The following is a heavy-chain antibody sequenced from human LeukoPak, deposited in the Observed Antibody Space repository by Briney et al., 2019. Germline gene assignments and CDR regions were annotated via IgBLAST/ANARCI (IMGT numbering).Heavy chain of an antibody. V-gene: IGHV4-4*07. CDR2: IYSSGST. D-gene: IGHD3-10*01. CDR3: ARDKEGIWFGELSDHYYMDV. Sequence: PSETLSLTCTVSGGSISSYYWSWIRQPAGKGLEWIGRIYSSGSTNYNPSLKSRVTMSVDTSKNQFSLKLSSVTAADTAVYYCARDKEGIWFGELSDHYYMDVWGKGTTVTVSS. J-gene: IGHJ6*03. CDR1: GGSISSYY.